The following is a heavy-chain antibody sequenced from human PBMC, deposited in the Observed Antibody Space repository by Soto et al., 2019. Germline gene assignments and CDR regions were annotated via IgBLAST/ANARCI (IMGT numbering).Heavy chain of an antibody. CDR2: ISYDGSNK. J-gene: IGHJ6*02. Sequence: GGSLRLSCAASGFTFSSYAMHWVRQAPGKGLEWVAVISYDGSNKYYADSVKGRFTISRDNSKNTLYLQMNSLRAEDTAVYYCARENPQGLPEIPYYYYYGMDVWGQGTTVTVSS. CDR3: ARENPQGLPEIPYYYYYGMDV. V-gene: IGHV3-30-3*01. CDR1: GFTFSSYA. D-gene: IGHD4-17*01.